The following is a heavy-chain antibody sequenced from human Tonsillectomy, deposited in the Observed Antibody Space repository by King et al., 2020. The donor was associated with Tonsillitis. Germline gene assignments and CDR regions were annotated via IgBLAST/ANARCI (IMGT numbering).Heavy chain of an antibody. CDR3: AREWDLLFDY. J-gene: IGHJ4*02. CDR2: IKQDGSEK. D-gene: IGHD2-15*01. CDR1: GLTFSSYW. Sequence: VQLVESGGGLVQPGGSLRLSCAASGLTFSSYWMTWVRQAPGKGLEWVANIKQDGSEKYYVDSVKGRFTISRDNAKNSLYLQMNSLRVENTAVYYCAREWDLLFDYWGQGSLVTVSS. V-gene: IGHV3-7*01.